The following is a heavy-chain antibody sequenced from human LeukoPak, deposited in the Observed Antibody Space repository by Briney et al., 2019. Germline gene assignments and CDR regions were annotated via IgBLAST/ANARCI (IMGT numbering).Heavy chain of an antibody. CDR1: GFTFSSYA. CDR2: ISGSGGST. CDR3: AKGIDRYDFWSGYPTWFDP. D-gene: IGHD3-3*01. V-gene: IGHV3-23*01. J-gene: IGHJ5*02. Sequence: GGSLRLSCAASGFTFSSYAMSWVRQAPGKGLEGVSAISGSGGSTYYADSVKGRFTISRDNSKNTLYLQMNSLRAEDTAVYYCAKGIDRYDFWSGYPTWFDPWGQGTLVTVSS.